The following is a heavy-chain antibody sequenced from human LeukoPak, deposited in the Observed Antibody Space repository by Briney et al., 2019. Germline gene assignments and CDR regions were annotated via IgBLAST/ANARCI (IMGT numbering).Heavy chain of an antibody. Sequence: PGGSLRLSCAASGFTFSSYSMNWVRQAPGKGLEWVSYISSSSSTIYYADSVKGRFTISRDNSKNTLYLQMNSLRAEDTAVYYCAKIRLRPVDYFDYWGQGTLVTVSS. V-gene: IGHV3-48*01. J-gene: IGHJ4*02. D-gene: IGHD3-16*01. CDR2: ISSSSSTI. CDR1: GFTFSSYS. CDR3: AKIRLRPVDYFDY.